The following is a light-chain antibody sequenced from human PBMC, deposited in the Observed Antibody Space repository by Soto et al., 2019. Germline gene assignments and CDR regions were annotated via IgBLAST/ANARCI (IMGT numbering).Light chain of an antibody. V-gene: IGKV1-33*01. CDR1: QDISDV. Sequence: DIQMTQSPSVLSASVGDRVTITCQASQDISDVLNWYQQQPGKAPKVLIYDASKLQTGVPSRFSGRGSGKDFTFTISSLQPDDSGTYYCQQFYDLPITFGQGTRLEIK. CDR3: QQFYDLPIT. CDR2: DAS. J-gene: IGKJ5*01.